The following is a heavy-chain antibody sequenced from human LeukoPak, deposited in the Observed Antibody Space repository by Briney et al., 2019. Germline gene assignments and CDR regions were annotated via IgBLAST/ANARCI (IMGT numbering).Heavy chain of an antibody. CDR3: ARYYDFWSGYPTSKYYFDY. V-gene: IGHV3-30*02. CDR1: GVTFNNYG. D-gene: IGHD3-3*01. J-gene: IGHJ4*02. Sequence: GGSLRLSCEATGVTFNNYGMHWVRQAPGKGLEWLAFIRYDGSNKYYADSVKGRFTISRDNSKNTLYLQMNSLRAEDTAVYYCARYYDFWSGYPTSKYYFDYWGQGTLVTVSS. CDR2: IRYDGSNK.